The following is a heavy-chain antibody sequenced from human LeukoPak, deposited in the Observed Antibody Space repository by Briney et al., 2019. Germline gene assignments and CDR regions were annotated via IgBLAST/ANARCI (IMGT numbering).Heavy chain of an antibody. J-gene: IGHJ4*02. V-gene: IGHV1-24*01. CDR2: FDPEDGET. Sequence: VKVSCKVSGYTLTELSMHWVRQAPGKGLEWMGGFDPEDGETIYAQKFQGRVTMTEDTSTGTAYMELSSLRSEDTAVYYCAIIIQRVAVADNFDYWGQGTLVTVSS. CDR1: GYTLTELS. D-gene: IGHD6-19*01. CDR3: AIIIQRVAVADNFDY.